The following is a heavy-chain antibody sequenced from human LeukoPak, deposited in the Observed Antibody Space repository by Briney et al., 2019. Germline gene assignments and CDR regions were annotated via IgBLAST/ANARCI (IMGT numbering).Heavy chain of an antibody. D-gene: IGHD3-22*01. CDR3: AKSNRGYYDNFDY. CDR2: NSWNSGSI. J-gene: IGHJ4*02. Sequence: GGSLRLSCAASGFTFDDYAMHWVRQAPGKGLELVSGNSWNSGSIGYADSVKGRFTISRDNAKNSLYLQMNSLRAEDMALYYCAKSNRGYYDNFDYWGQGTLVTVSS. CDR1: GFTFDDYA. V-gene: IGHV3-9*03.